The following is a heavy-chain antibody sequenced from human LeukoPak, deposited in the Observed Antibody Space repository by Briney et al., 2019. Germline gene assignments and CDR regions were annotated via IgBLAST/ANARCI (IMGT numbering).Heavy chain of an antibody. Sequence: GGSLRLSGAASGFTFSSYWMYWVRQAPGTGLVWVSDINTDGSTTRYADSVRGRFTISRDNAQNTVSLLMNSLRVEDTAVYYCAHLVGSIPVDYWGQGALVTVSS. CDR1: GFTFSSYW. CDR3: AHLVGSIPVDY. D-gene: IGHD1-26*01. CDR2: INTDGSTT. J-gene: IGHJ4*02. V-gene: IGHV3-74*01.